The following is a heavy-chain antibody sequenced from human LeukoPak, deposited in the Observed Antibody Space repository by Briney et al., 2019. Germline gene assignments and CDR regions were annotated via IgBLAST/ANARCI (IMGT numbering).Heavy chain of an antibody. D-gene: IGHD2-21*02. CDR2: IFTDGSNT. CDR1: EFNFFSYG. V-gene: IGHV3-74*01. Sequence: PGGSLRLSCVASEFNFFSYGMQCVRQAPGRGLVWVSRIFTDGSNTSYADSVKGRFTISRDNAKNTLYLQMNSLRAEDTAVYYCARELPREVTLDYWGQGTLVTVSP. CDR3: ARELPREVTLDY. J-gene: IGHJ4*01.